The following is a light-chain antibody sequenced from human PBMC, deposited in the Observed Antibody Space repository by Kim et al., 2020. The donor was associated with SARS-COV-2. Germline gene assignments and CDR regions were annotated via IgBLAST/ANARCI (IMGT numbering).Light chain of an antibody. CDR2: AAS. V-gene: IGKV1-39*01. Sequence: DIQMTQSPSSLSASVGDRVTITCRASQSISSSLNWYQQKPGKTPKLLIYAASSLQSVVPSTFSGSGSGTDFTLTISSLQPEDFATYYCQQSHSTPRTFGQGTKVDIK. CDR3: QQSHSTPRT. CDR1: QSISSS. J-gene: IGKJ1*01.